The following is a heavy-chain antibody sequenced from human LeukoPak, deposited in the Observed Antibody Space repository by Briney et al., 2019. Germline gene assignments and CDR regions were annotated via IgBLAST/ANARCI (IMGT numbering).Heavy chain of an antibody. Sequence: PSGTLSLTCAVSGGSISRSNWWSWVRQSPGKGLEWIGQIYHSGSTNYNPSLNSRVTMSVDKSKNQFSLKLSSVTAAETAMYYCARVGQRDYYFDYWGQGTLVTVSS. D-gene: IGHD3-16*01. CDR2: IYHSGST. J-gene: IGHJ4*02. CDR1: GGSISRSNW. V-gene: IGHV4-4*02. CDR3: ARVGQRDYYFDY.